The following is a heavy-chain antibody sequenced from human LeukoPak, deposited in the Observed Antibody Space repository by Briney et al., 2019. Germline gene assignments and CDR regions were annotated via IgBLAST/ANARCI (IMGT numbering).Heavy chain of an antibody. CDR3: AKARGSSVYEQFDY. Sequence: GGSLRLSCAASGLTFSNYAMTWVRQAPEKGLQWVSTISTSGRATYYADSVEGRFTISRDNSKNTLYLQMNSLRADDTAVYYCAKARGSSVYEQFDYWGQGTQVTVSP. CDR2: ISTSGRAT. CDR1: GLTFSNYA. J-gene: IGHJ4*02. D-gene: IGHD5/OR15-5a*01. V-gene: IGHV3-23*01.